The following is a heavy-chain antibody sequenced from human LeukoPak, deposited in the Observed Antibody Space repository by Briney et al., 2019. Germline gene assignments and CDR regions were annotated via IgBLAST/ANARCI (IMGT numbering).Heavy chain of an antibody. CDR2: IYHSGST. CDR1: GYSISSGYY. Sequence: SETLSLTCTVSGYSISSGYYWGWIRQPPGKGLEWIGSIYHSGSTYYNPSLKSRVTISVDTSKNQFSLKLSSVTAADTAMYYCASGMAIITGDAFDVWGQGTKVTVSS. V-gene: IGHV4-38-2*02. D-gene: IGHD5-24*01. CDR3: ASGMAIITGDAFDV. J-gene: IGHJ3*01.